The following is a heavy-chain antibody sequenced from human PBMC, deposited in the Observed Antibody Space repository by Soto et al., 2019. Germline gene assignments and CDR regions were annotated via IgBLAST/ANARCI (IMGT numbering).Heavy chain of an antibody. J-gene: IGHJ3*02. V-gene: IGHV1-69*02. Sequence: VHLGQSGAEVKRPGSSVKVSCKASGGTFSTYIINWVRQAPAQGLEWMGRIIPIVEVSNNAQKFQGRVTITADKSTNTAYMELSSLTSDATAIYYCARLRCVADAFEIWGQGTMVTVSS. CDR2: IIPIVEVS. CDR1: GGTFSTYI. CDR3: ARLRCVADAFEI.